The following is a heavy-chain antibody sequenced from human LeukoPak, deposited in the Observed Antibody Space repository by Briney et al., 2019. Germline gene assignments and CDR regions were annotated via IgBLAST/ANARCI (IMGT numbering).Heavy chain of an antibody. CDR3: ASEGIAATGTEDFDY. CDR2: ISYDGSNK. D-gene: IGHD6-13*01. J-gene: IGHJ4*02. V-gene: IGHV3-30*03. CDR1: GFTFSSYG. Sequence: GGSLRLSCAASGFTFSSYGMHWVRQAPGKGLEWVAVISYDGSNKYYADSVKGRFTISRDNSKNTLYLQMNSLRAEDTAVYYCASEGIAATGTEDFDYWGQGTLVTVSS.